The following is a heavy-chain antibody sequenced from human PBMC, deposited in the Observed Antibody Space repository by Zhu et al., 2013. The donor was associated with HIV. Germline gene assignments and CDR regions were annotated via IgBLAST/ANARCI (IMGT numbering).Heavy chain of an antibody. V-gene: IGHV1-2*02. J-gene: IGHJ3*02. CDR1: GYTFTDYY. CDR3: AREAIDKTLWWSSGGRFDI. CDR2: INPSSGDT. D-gene: IGHD2-21*01. Sequence: QVLLVQSGAEVKNPGASVKVSCKASGYTFTDYYIHWVRQAPGQGLECMGWINPSSGDTHYARKFQGRVTMTRDTSINTAYMDLSRLKSDDTAVFFCAREAIDKTLWWSSGGRFDIWGQGTLVTVS.